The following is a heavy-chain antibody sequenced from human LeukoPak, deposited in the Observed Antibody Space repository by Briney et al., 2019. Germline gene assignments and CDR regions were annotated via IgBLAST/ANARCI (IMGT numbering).Heavy chain of an antibody. J-gene: IGHJ4*02. Sequence: GGSLRLSCAASGVTLSDHHMDWVRQAPGKGLEWIGRTRNKARGYTTEYAASVKARFIISRDNAKNSLSLQMDSLRAEDTAVYYCVRDGGVSGYDLLDYWGQGTLVTVSS. CDR1: GVTLSDHH. CDR2: TRNKARGYTT. D-gene: IGHD5-12*01. V-gene: IGHV3-72*01. CDR3: VRDGGVSGYDLLDY.